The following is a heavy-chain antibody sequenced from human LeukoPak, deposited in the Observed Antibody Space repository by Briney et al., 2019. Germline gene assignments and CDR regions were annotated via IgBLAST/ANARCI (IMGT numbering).Heavy chain of an antibody. V-gene: IGHV1-2*02. D-gene: IGHD3-22*01. CDR2: FNPNSGGA. J-gene: IGHJ4*02. Sequence: ASVKVSCKASGYTFTGYYMHWVRQAPGQGLELMGWFNPNSGGANYAQKFQGRVTMTRDTSISTAYMELSRLRSDDTAVYYCARGRSDYYDSSVTFDYWGQGTLVTVSS. CDR3: ARGRSDYYDSSVTFDY. CDR1: GYTFTGYY.